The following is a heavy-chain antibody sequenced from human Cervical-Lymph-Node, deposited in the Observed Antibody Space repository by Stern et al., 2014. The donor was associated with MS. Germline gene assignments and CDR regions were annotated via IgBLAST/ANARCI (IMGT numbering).Heavy chain of an antibody. Sequence: VQLVQSGAEVKKPGASVKVSCKASGYTFTSYYMHWVRQAPGQGLEWMGIINPSGGSTSYAQKFQGRVTMTRDTSTSTVYMELSSLRSEDTAVYYCARDPNLDYDNNYYYGMDVWGQGTTVTVSS. V-gene: IGHV1-46*01. J-gene: IGHJ6*02. CDR1: GYTFTSYY. CDR3: ARDPNLDYDNNYYYGMDV. D-gene: IGHD4-17*01. CDR2: INPSGGST.